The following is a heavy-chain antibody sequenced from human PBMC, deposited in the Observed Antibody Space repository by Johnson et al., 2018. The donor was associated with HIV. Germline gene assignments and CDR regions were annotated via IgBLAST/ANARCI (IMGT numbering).Heavy chain of an antibody. V-gene: IGHV3-30-3*01. CDR3: ASDLIQLWPGGAFDI. D-gene: IGHD5-18*01. Sequence: QVQLVECGGGVVKTGRSLRLSCAASGFTFSSYAMHWVRQAPGKGLEWVAVISYDGSNKYYADSVKGRFTISRDNSKNTLYLQMNSLSAEDTAVYYCASDLIQLWPGGAFDIWGQGTMGTVSS. CDR1: GFTFSSYA. J-gene: IGHJ3*02. CDR2: ISYDGSNK.